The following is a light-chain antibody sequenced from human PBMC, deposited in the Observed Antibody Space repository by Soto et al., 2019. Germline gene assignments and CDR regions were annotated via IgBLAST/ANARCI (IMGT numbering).Light chain of an antibody. V-gene: IGLV1-47*01. CDR1: NSNIARNY. Sequence: QSVLTQPPSASGTPGQRVTIPCSGSNSNIARNYVSWFQQLPGTAPKLLIYRNDQRPSGVPDRFSASKSGTSVSLAISELRSEDEADYYCSTWDGSLSRPVFGGGTKITVL. CDR2: RND. CDR3: STWDGSLSRPV. J-gene: IGLJ2*01.